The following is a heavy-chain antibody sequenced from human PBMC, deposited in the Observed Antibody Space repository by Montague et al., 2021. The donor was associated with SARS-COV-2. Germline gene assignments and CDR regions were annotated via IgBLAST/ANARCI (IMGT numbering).Heavy chain of an antibody. CDR1: GGSIFSNSFY. J-gene: IGHJ3*02. Sequence: SETLSLTCTVSGGSIFSNSFYWGWIRQSPGQGLEWIGNVLSSGSTFYNPSLRSRVTMSEDMSKNQFSLKLMSVTAADTAVYYCARQPPYQTGALDIWGQGTMVTVSS. V-gene: IGHV4-39*01. D-gene: IGHD2-2*01. CDR2: VLSSGST. CDR3: ARQPPYQTGALDI.